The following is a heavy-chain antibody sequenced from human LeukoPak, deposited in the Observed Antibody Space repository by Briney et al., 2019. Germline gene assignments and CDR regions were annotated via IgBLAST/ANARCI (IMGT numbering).Heavy chain of an antibody. Sequence: GSLSLSLAASGFFFSNNWMSWVRQAPGKGRDWVANIKQDGTETYYVDSVRSRFTISRDNAKNSLYLQMTSLRAEDTAVYYCARLGATSKFDYWGQGTLVAVSS. CDR1: GFFFSNNW. V-gene: IGHV3-7*03. CDR2: IKQDGTET. J-gene: IGHJ4*02. CDR3: ARLGATSKFDY. D-gene: IGHD5-12*01.